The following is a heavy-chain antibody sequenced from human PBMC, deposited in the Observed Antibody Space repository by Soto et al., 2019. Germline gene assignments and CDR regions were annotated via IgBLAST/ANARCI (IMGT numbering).Heavy chain of an antibody. J-gene: IGHJ2*01. D-gene: IGHD4-17*01. CDR3: ARGGPNGDYDKDWYFDL. CDR1: GGSFSGYY. CDR2: INHSGST. V-gene: IGHV4-34*01. Sequence: QVQLQQWGAGLLKPSETLSLTCAVYGGSFSGYYWSWIRQAPGKGLEWIGEINHSGSTNYNPSLKSRVTISVDTSKNQFSLKLSSVTAADTAVYYCARGGPNGDYDKDWYFDLWGRGTLVTVSS.